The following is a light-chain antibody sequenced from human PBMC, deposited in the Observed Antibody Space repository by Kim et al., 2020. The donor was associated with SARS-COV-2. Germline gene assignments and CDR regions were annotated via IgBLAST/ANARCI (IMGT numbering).Light chain of an antibody. J-gene: IGKJ2*01. V-gene: IGKV1-17*01. CDR1: QGIRND. Sequence: SASVGDRVTITCRASQGIRNDLGWYQQKAGKAPKRLIFSAANLESGVPSRFSGSGSVTEFTLTIDSLQPEDFATYYCLQHSNYPYTFGQGTKLEI. CDR2: SAA. CDR3: LQHSNYPYT.